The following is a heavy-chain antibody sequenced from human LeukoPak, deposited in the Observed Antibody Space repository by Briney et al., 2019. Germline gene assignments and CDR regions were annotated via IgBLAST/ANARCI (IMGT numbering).Heavy chain of an antibody. CDR1: GGSISNYF. CDR2: IYYSDST. J-gene: IGHJ4*02. D-gene: IGHD6-13*01. V-gene: IGHV4-59*01. Sequence: SETLSLTCTVSGGSISNYFWSWIRQPPGKGLECIGYIYYSDSTNYNPSLKSRVTVSVDTSKNQFSLKLSSVTAADTAVYYCASSHLYSSSWYLSGRFDFWGQGTLVTVSS. CDR3: ASSHLYSSSWYLSGRFDF.